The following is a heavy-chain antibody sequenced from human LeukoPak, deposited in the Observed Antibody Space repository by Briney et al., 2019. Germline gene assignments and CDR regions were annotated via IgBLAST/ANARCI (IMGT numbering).Heavy chain of an antibody. D-gene: IGHD2-21*01. Sequence: PGGSLGLSCAASGFTVSSNYMSWVRQAPGKGLEWVSVIYSGGSTYYADSVKGRFTISRDSSKNTVYLQMNSLRADDTAVYYCARDGGVVSTWYWFFQHWGQGTLVTVSS. CDR1: GFTVSSNY. CDR3: ARDGGVVSTWYWFFQH. J-gene: IGHJ1*01. CDR2: IYSGGST. V-gene: IGHV3-53*01.